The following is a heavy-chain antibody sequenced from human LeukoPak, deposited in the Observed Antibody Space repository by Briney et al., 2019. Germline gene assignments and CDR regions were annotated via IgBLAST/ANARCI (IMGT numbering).Heavy chain of an antibody. V-gene: IGHV3-30*18. Sequence: GGSLRLSCAASGFTFSSYGMHWVRQAPGRGLEWVADISFDGTAKYYAASVKGRFTISRDNSKNTLYLQMNNLRAEDTAVYFCAKELLTYCGGDCYSATTWYFDLWGRGTLAIVSS. CDR1: GFTFSSYG. J-gene: IGHJ2*01. D-gene: IGHD2-21*01. CDR3: AKELLTYCGGDCYSATTWYFDL. CDR2: ISFDGTAK.